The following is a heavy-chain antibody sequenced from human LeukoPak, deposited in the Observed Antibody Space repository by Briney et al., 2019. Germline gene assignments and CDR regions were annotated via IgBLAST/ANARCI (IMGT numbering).Heavy chain of an antibody. CDR2: IIPIFGTA. V-gene: IGHV1-69*05. J-gene: IGHJ6*03. CDR3: ARVSAAAAGIDPHYYYYMDV. D-gene: IGHD6-13*01. CDR1: GGTFSSYA. Sequence: SVKVPCKASGGTFSSYAISWVRQAPGQGLEWMGGIIPIFGTANYAQKFQGRVTITTDESTSTAYMELSSLRSEDTAVYYCARVSAAAAGIDPHYYYYMDVWGKGTTVTVSS.